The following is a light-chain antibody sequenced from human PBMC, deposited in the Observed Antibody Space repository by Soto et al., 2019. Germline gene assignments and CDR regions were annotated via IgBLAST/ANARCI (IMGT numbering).Light chain of an antibody. CDR3: KQYNSYST. Sequence: DIQMTQSPSTLSASVGDRVTITCRASQSISSWLAWYQQKPGKAPKLLIYKASNLESGVPSRFSGSGSGTEFTLTITSLQPDDFATYYCKQYNSYSTFGQGTKVEIK. CDR1: QSISSW. CDR2: KAS. V-gene: IGKV1-5*03. J-gene: IGKJ1*01.